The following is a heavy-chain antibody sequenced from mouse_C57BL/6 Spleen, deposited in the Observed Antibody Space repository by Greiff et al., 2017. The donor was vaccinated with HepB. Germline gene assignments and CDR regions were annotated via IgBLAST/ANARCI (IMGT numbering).Heavy chain of an antibody. CDR1: GYSFTDYN. D-gene: IGHD1-1*01. CDR3: AMVYGSSYDWYCDV. CDR2: INPNYGTT. Sequence: EVQLQQSGPELVKPGASVKISCKASGYSFTDYNMNWVKQSNGKSLEWIGVINPNYGTTSYNQKFKGKATLTVDQSSSTAYMQLNSLPSEDSAVYYCAMVYGSSYDWYCDVWGTGTTVTVSS. V-gene: IGHV1-39*01. J-gene: IGHJ1*03.